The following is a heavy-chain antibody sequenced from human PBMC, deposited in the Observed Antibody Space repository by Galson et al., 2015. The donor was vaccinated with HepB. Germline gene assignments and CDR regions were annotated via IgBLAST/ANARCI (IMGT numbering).Heavy chain of an antibody. CDR2: ITPYYGHI. V-gene: IGHV1-18*01. CDR1: GYSFSIYG. J-gene: IGHJ4*02. Sequence: SVKVSCKASGYSFSIYGISWVRLAPGQGLEWMGWITPYYGHINYAQRFQGRVTMTTDTATSTAYMELKSLTSDDTAVYYCARDEVPFCSSGNCYQGYAFWGQGTLVTVSS. CDR3: ARDEVPFCSSGNCYQGYAF. D-gene: IGHD2-2*01.